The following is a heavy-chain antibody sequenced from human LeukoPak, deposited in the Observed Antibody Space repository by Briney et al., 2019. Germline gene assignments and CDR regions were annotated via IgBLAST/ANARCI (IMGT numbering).Heavy chain of an antibody. J-gene: IGHJ4*02. V-gene: IGHV3-33*05. D-gene: IGHD5-12*01. CDR3: AREGFYSGYDR. Sequence: GRTLRLSCAASGFTFSSYGMHWVRQAPGKGLEWVAVISYGGSNTYYADSVKCRFTISRDNSKNTLYLQMNSLRDEDTAVYYCAREGFYSGYDRWGQGTLVTVSS. CDR2: ISYGGSNT. CDR1: GFTFSSYG.